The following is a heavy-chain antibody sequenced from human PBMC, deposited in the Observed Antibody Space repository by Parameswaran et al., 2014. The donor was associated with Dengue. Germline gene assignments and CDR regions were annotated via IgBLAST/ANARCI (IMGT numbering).Heavy chain of an antibody. Sequence: VRQAPGKGLEWMGWMNPNSGYTGYAERFQGRVTMTRDTSIDTAYMELSSLRSEDTAIYFCTRLRGRTGFDPWGQGTLVTVSS. D-gene: IGHD4-17*01. V-gene: IGHV1-8*01. CDR3: TRLRGRTGFDP. J-gene: IGHJ5*02. CDR2: MNPNSGYT.